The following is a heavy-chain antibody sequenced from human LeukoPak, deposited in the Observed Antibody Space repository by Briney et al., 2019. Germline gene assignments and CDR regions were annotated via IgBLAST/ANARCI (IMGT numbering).Heavy chain of an antibody. CDR1: GGSISSSSYY. CDR3: ARAQYYGSGSWWFDP. Sequence: SETLSLTCTVSGGSISSSSYYWGWIRQPPGKGLEWIGEINHSGSTNYNPSLKSRVTISVDTSKNQFSLKLSSVTAADTAVYYCARAQYYGSGSWWFDPWGQGTLVTVSS. J-gene: IGHJ5*02. D-gene: IGHD3-10*01. V-gene: IGHV4-39*07. CDR2: INHSGST.